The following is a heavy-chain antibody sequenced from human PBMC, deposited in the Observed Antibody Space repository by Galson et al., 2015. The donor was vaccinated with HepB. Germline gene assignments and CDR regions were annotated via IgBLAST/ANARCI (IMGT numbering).Heavy chain of an antibody. J-gene: IGHJ4*02. V-gene: IGHV3-9*01. CDR2: ISWNSGSI. CDR1: GFTFDDYA. CDR3: AKDMYVFGQQYSSSWPLDY. Sequence: SLRLSCAASGFTFDDYAMHWVRQAPGKGLEWVSGISWNSGSIGYADSVKGRFTISRDNAKNSLYLQMNSLRAEDTALYYCAKDMYVFGQQYSSSWPLDYWGQGTLVTVSS. D-gene: IGHD6-13*01.